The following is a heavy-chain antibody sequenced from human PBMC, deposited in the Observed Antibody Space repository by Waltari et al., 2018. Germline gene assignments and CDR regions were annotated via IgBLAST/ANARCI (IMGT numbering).Heavy chain of an antibody. Sequence: QVQLQDSGPRLVKPSETLSLPFTVSGGSISSYYWSWIRQPPGKGLEWIGYIYYSGITNYNPTPKSRVTVSVDTSKNQFSMKLSSVTAADTAVYYGARGRRYGDCWGQGTLVTVSS. CDR3: ARGRRYGDC. V-gene: IGHV4-59*01. CDR1: GGSISSYY. J-gene: IGHJ4*02. D-gene: IGHD3-9*01. CDR2: IYYSGIT.